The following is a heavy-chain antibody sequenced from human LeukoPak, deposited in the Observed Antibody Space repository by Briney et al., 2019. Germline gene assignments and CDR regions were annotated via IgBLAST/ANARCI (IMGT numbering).Heavy chain of an antibody. J-gene: IGHJ5*02. V-gene: IGHV3-23*01. D-gene: IGHD3-10*01. CDR1: GFTFSNYA. CDR2: ISASGAGT. Sequence: GGSLRLSCAASGFTFSNYAMRWFRQAPGKGLEWTSSISASGAGTYYADSVKGRFTISRDNSKNTLYLQMNSLRAEDTAVYYCARDYGSGSYYIRKNWFDPWGQGTLVTVSS. CDR3: ARDYGSGSYYIRKNWFDP.